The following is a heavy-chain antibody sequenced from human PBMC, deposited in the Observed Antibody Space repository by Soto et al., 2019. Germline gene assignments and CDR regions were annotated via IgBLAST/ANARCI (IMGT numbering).Heavy chain of an antibody. V-gene: IGHV3-48*02. CDR1: GFTFSSYS. Sequence: PGGSLRLSCAASGFTFSSYSMNWVRQAPGKGLEWVSYISSSSSTIYYADSVKGRFTISRDNAKNSLYLRMNSLRDEDTAVYYCASGAEPRNAFDIWGQGTMVTVSS. CDR2: ISSSSSTI. D-gene: IGHD1-26*01. CDR3: ASGAEPRNAFDI. J-gene: IGHJ3*02.